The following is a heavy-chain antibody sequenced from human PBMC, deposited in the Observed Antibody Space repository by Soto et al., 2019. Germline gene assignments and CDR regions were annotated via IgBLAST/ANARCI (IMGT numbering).Heavy chain of an antibody. CDR2: ISSSSSTI. Sequence: GGSLRLSCAASGFTFSNYNMNWVRQAPGKGLEWVSYISSSSSTIYYADSVKGRFTISRDNAKNSLYLQMNSLRAEDTAVYYCARDRSDGDYILVYWGQGTLVTVSS. V-gene: IGHV3-48*01. J-gene: IGHJ4*02. CDR3: ARDRSDGDYILVY. CDR1: GFTFSNYN. D-gene: IGHD4-17*01.